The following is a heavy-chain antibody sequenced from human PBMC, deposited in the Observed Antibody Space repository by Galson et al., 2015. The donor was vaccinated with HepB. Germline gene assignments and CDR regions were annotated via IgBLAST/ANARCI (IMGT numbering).Heavy chain of an antibody. CDR2: IIPMFGDP. Sequence: SVKVSCKASGGTFRSYAINWLRQAPGQGLEWMGGIIPMFGDPNYAQKFQGRVTITADKSTNTAYMELSSLRSGDTAVYYCVIGVVPAAERNWFDPWGQGTLVTVSS. CDR1: GGTFRSYA. D-gene: IGHD2-2*01. J-gene: IGHJ5*02. V-gene: IGHV1-69*06. CDR3: VIGVVPAAERNWFDP.